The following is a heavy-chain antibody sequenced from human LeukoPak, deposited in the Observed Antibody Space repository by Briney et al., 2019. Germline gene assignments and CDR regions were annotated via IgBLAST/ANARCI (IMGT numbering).Heavy chain of an antibody. Sequence: PSETLSLTCTVSGYSISSGYYWGWIRQPPGKGLEWIGSINHSGSTNYNPSLKSRVTISVDTSKNQFSLKLSSVTAADTAVYYCARAGWGSSWCFDLWGRGTLVTVSS. CDR1: GYSISSGYY. J-gene: IGHJ2*01. CDR3: ARAGWGSSWCFDL. V-gene: IGHV4-38-2*02. D-gene: IGHD6-13*01. CDR2: INHSGST.